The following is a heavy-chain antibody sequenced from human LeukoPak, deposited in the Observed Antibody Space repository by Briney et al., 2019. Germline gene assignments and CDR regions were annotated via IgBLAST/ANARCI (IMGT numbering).Heavy chain of an antibody. CDR1: GGSISSYY. J-gene: IGHJ4*02. CDR2: IYYSGST. CDR3: ARAHYDILGFDY. D-gene: IGHD3-9*01. Sequence: KTSETLSLTCTVSGGSISSYYWSWIRQPPGKGLEWIGYIYYSGSTNYNPSLKSRVTISVDTSKNQFSLKLSSVTAADTAVYYCARAHYDILGFDYWGQGTLVTVSS. V-gene: IGHV4-59*01.